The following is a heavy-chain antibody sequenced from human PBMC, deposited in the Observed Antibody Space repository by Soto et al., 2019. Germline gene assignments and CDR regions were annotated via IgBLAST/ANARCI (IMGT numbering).Heavy chain of an antibody. Sequence: QVQLVESGGGVVQPGRSLRLSCAASGFTFSSYGMHWVRQAPGKGLEWVAVISYDGSNKYYADSVKGRFTISRDNSKNTLYLQMNSLRAEDTAVYYCAKVGEATYYDILTGYFNYYYYYYMDVWGKGTTVTVSS. V-gene: IGHV3-30*18. D-gene: IGHD3-9*01. CDR1: GFTFSSYG. CDR3: AKVGEATYYDILTGYFNYYYYYYMDV. J-gene: IGHJ6*03. CDR2: ISYDGSNK.